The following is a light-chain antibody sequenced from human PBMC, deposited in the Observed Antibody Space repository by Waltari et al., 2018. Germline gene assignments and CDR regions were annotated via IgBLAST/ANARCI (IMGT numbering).Light chain of an antibody. Sequence: EIVLTQSPGTLPLSPRERATISCRASQGVGKYLAWDQQRPGQAPRLLLDHASIRATGIPDRFSGSGSGTDFSLTISRLEPEDFAVYYCQKYDFLPATFGQGTTVEIK. J-gene: IGKJ1*01. CDR2: HAS. CDR3: QKYDFLPAT. V-gene: IGKV3-20*01. CDR1: QGVGKY.